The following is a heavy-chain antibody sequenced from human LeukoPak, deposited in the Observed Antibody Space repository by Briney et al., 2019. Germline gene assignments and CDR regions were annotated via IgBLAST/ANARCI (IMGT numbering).Heavy chain of an antibody. CDR3: ARGNTLEV. Sequence: GGSLRLSCSASGFTFTAHWMIWVRQAPGKGLEWVASIKQEGTESSYVDSVRGRFTISRDNGRNSVYLQMNSLRTEDTAMYYCARGNTLEVWGQGTTVIVSS. J-gene: IGHJ6*02. CDR2: IKQEGTES. D-gene: IGHD2/OR15-2a*01. V-gene: IGHV3-7*01. CDR1: GFTFTAHW.